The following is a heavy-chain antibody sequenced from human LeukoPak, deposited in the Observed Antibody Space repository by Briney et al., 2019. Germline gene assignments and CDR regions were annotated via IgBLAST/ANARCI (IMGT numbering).Heavy chain of an antibody. J-gene: IGHJ4*02. CDR3: ARLRQGLYHFDY. V-gene: IGHV1-2*02. CDR2: INVNNGGT. Sequence: ASVKVSCKATGYTFTDYYIEGLRQAPGQGLEWMGWINVNNGGTKYAQHLQGRVAMTTDTSISTAYMELSRLRSDDTAVYYCARLRQGLYHFDYTRQGTLVSVSS. D-gene: IGHD3-16*02. CDR1: GYTFTDYY.